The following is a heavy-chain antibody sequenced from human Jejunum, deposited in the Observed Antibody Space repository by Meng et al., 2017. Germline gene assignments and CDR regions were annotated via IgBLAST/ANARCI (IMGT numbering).Heavy chain of an antibody. CDR3: ARSVRGYDYGYFDS. CDR2: MFYSGTS. V-gene: IGHV4-59*01. Sequence: SETLSLTCTVSTDSMKTYYWSWIRQPPGKGLEFIGYMFYSGTSNYNPPLKSRVTISVDTSKNRFSLKVTSVTAADTALYYCARSVRGYDYGYFDSWGPGTLVTVSS. D-gene: IGHD4/OR15-4a*01. J-gene: IGHJ4*02. CDR1: TDSMKTYY.